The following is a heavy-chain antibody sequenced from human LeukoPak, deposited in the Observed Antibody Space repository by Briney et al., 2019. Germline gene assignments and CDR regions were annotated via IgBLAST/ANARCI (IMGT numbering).Heavy chain of an antibody. J-gene: IGHJ4*02. Sequence: GGSLRLSCEVSGFTFRNYAMNWVRQAPGKGLEWVSTIRDRNGNTFYANSVKGRFTISRDNSKNTLYLQMNSLRAEDTAVYFCAKDQEDMIAFGGVIAAPGFDFWGQGTLVTVSS. CDR1: GFTFRNYA. V-gene: IGHV3-23*01. CDR2: IRDRNGNT. D-gene: IGHD3-16*02. CDR3: AKDQEDMIAFGGVIAAPGFDF.